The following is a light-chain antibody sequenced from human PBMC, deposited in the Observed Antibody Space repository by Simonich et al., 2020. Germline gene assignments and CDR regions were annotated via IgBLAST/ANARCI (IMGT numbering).Light chain of an antibody. CDR2: AAY. CDR1: QGISSY. J-gene: IGKJ2*01. V-gene: IGKV1-9*01. CDR3: QQLNSYPYT. Sequence: DIQLTQSPSFLSASVGDRVTITCPASQGISSYLALYQQKPGKAPKLLIDAAYTLQSGVPSRFSGSGSGTEFTLTISSLQPEDFATYYCQQLNSYPYTFGQGTKLEIK.